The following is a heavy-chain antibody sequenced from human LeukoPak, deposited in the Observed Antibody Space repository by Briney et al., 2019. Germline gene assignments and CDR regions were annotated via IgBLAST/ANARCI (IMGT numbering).Heavy chain of an antibody. J-gene: IGHJ5*02. CDR2: IYPGDSDT. CDR1: GYSFTTSW. V-gene: IGHV5-51*01. CDR3: ARLGCSDGSCYYWFDP. Sequence: GESLKISCKGSGYSFTTSWVGWVRQMPGKGLEWMGIIYPGDSDTRYSPSFQGQVTISADKSISTAYLQWSSLKASDTAMYYCARLGCSDGSCYYWFDPWGQGTLVTVSS. D-gene: IGHD2-15*01.